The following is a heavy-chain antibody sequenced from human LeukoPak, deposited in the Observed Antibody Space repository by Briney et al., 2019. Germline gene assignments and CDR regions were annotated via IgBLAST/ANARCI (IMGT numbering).Heavy chain of an antibody. CDR3: GTADLTGYYGGDY. V-gene: IGHV3-21*01. CDR1: AFTFTNYN. Sequence: GGSLRLSCAASAFTFTNYNMIWVRQAPGKGLEWVSSISSSSTYIYYADSVKGRFTIPRDDAKHSLFLQMNSLRAEDTAVYYCGTADLTGYYGGDYWGQGTLVTVSS. CDR2: ISSSSTYI. D-gene: IGHD3-9*01. J-gene: IGHJ4*02.